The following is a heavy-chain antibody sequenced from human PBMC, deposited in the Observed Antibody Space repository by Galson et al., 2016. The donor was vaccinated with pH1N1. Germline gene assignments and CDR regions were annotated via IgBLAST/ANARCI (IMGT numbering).Heavy chain of an antibody. CDR1: GYTFTRYY. CDR2: LDPTGGGT. V-gene: IGHV1-46*01. Sequence: SVKVSCKASGYTFTRYYLHWVRQAPGQGLEWMGVLDPTGGGTTYAQKFHSRLTMTRDTSTSTFSMELSSLKSEDTAVYYCTRDLVRLRDYWGQGTLVTVSS. J-gene: IGHJ4*02. CDR3: TRDLVRLRDY. D-gene: IGHD6-13*01.